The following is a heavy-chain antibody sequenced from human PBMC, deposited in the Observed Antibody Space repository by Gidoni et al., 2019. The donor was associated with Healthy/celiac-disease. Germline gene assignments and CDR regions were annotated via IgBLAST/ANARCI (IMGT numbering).Heavy chain of an antibody. CDR1: GFPFSSYW. CDR3: ARRGYSSSSNGMDV. J-gene: IGHJ6*02. Sequence: EVQLVESGGGLVQPGGSLSLSCAASGFPFSSYWMHWVRQAPGKGLVWVSRINSDGSSTSYADSVKGRFTISRDNAKNTLYLQMNSLRAEDTAVYYCARRGYSSSSNGMDVWGQGTTVTVSS. D-gene: IGHD6-6*01. V-gene: IGHV3-74*01. CDR2: INSDGSST.